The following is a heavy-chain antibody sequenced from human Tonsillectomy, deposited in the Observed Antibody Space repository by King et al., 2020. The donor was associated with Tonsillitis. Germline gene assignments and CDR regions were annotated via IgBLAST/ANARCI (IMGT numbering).Heavy chain of an antibody. J-gene: IGHJ4*02. CDR2: ITSGNYI. Sequence: VQLVQSGGGLVRPGGSLRRSCAASGFTFSDYTMNWVRQAPGKGLEWVAYITSGNYIYYADSLKGRFTISRDNANNSLYLQMNSLRAEDTAIYYCARLTFQYTSVWYYGGFEYWGQGTLVTVSS. D-gene: IGHD3-10*01. CDR3: ARLTFQYTSVWYYGGFEY. CDR1: GFTFSDYT. V-gene: IGHV3-21*01.